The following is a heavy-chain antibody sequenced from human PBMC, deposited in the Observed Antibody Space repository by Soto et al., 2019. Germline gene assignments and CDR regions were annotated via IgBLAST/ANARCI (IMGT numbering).Heavy chain of an antibody. V-gene: IGHV4-34*01. CDR3: ARVGGYINGSFSGYYGMDV. J-gene: IGHJ6*02. Sequence: QVQLQQWGAGLLKPSETLSLTCAVYGGSLSGYYWSWIRQPPGKGLGWIGEVNHGISTTYHPSLKSRVTISVDMSENQFSLKLNSVTAADTAVYYCARVGGYINGSFSGYYGMDVWGQGTTVTVSS. CDR2: VNHGIST. CDR1: GGSLSGYY. D-gene: IGHD5-18*01.